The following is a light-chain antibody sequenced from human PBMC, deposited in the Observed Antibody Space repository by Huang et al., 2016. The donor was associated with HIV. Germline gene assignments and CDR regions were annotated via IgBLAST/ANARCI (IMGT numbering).Light chain of an antibody. CDR2: DAS. Sequence: EIVLTQSPATVSLSPGERATLSCRASQSLSGHVVWYPQKPGQAPRLLFYDASNRPPGIPDRFSGSGSGTDFTLTIRSLEPEDFAVYYCHQRSNWPPTFGGGTKVEIK. CDR1: QSLSGH. CDR3: HQRSNWPPT. V-gene: IGKV3-11*01. J-gene: IGKJ4*01.